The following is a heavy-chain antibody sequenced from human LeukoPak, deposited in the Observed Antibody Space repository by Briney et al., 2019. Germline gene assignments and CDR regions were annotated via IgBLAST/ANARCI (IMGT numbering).Heavy chain of an antibody. Sequence: GASVKVSCKASGYTFTSYDINWVRQATGQGLEWMGWMNPNSGNTGYAQKFQGRVTITRNTSISTAYMELSSLRSEDTAVYYCARDRGYYYDSSGYPDAFDIWGQGTMVTVSS. CDR3: ARDRGYYYDSSGYPDAFDI. CDR1: GYTFTSYD. V-gene: IGHV1-8*03. J-gene: IGHJ3*02. D-gene: IGHD3-22*01. CDR2: MNPNSGNT.